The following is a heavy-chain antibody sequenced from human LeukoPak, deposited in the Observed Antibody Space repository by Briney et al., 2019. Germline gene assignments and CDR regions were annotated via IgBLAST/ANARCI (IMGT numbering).Heavy chain of an antibody. V-gene: IGHV4-59*01. CDR2: IYYKGST. CDR3: AGASVWAATRAAAGNDY. CDR1: GGSISSYY. J-gene: IGHJ4*02. D-gene: IGHD6-13*01. Sequence: SETLSLTCTVSGGSISSYYWSWIRQVPGKGLEWIGYIYYKGSTNYNPSLKSRVTISVDTSKNQFSLRLSSVTTADTAVYYCAGASVWAATRAAAGNDYWGQGTLVTVSS.